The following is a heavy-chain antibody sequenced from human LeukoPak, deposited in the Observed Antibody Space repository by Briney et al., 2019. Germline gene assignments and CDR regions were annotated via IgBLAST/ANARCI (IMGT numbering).Heavy chain of an antibody. CDR1: GFTFSSYA. CDR2: ISPTGGST. D-gene: IGHD3-10*01. Sequence: GSLRLSCAASGFTFSSYAMSWVRQAPGKGLEWVSSISPTGGSTFYADSVKGRFTISRDSAENSLYFQMNSLRAEDTAVYYCARDFLGESGAGGYWGQGTLVTVSS. V-gene: IGHV3-21*06. J-gene: IGHJ4*02. CDR3: ARDFLGESGAGGY.